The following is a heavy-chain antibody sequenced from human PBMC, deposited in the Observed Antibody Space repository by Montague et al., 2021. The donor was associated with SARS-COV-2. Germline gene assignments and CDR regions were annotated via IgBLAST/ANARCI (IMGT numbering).Heavy chain of an antibody. V-gene: IGHV2-70*01. CDR1: GFSLSTSGMC. CDR3: ARSYYDILTGYYMAFDY. D-gene: IGHD3-9*01. CDR2: IDWDYDK. Sequence: PALVKPTQTLTLTCTFSGFSLSTSGMCVSWIRQPPGKALEWLALIDWDYDKYYSTSLKTRLTISKDTSKNQVVLTMTNMDPVDTATYYCARSYYDILTGYYMAFDYWGQGTLVTVSS. J-gene: IGHJ4*02.